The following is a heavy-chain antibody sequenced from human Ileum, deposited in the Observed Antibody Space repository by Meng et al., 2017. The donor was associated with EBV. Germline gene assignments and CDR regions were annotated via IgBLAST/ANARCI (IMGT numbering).Heavy chain of an antibody. CDR3: ARESYSDSSGYYSLDY. D-gene: IGHD3-22*01. CDR2: IPYNGRH. CDR1: GGLIRSGNW. Sequence: QVPLRGSRPGLGNPSGTPSLPRAVPGGLIRSGNWWRWGRPGPGEGVEWNWEIPYNGRHHFNPSPKGRVTISIDKVKEPFLPKLSSVTAADTAVYYCARESYSDSSGYYSLDYWGQGSLVTVSS. V-gene: IGHV4-4*02. J-gene: IGHJ4*02.